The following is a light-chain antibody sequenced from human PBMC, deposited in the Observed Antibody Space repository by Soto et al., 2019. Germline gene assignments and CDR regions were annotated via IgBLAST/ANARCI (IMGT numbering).Light chain of an antibody. CDR2: KVS. CDR1: QSLVYSDGNTY. Sequence: VVMTQSPLSLPVTLGQPASISCRSSQSLVYSDGNTYLNWFQQRPGQSPRRLIYKVSNRDSGVPDRFSGSGSGTDFTLKISRVEAEDFGVYYGMHGTLWWTFGQGTKVESK. V-gene: IGKV2-30*01. CDR3: MHGTLWWT. J-gene: IGKJ1*01.